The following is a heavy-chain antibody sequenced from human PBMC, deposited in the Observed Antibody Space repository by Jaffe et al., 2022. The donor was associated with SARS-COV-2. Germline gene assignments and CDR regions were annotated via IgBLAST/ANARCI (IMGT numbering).Heavy chain of an antibody. J-gene: IGHJ5*02. CDR2: IYHGGII. D-gene: IGHD6-19*01. V-gene: IGHV4-38-2*02. CDR1: GHSIRSAYY. CDR3: ARGSSGWVNWFDP. Sequence: QVQLQESGPGLVQPSETLSLICTVSGHSIRSAYYWGWIRQPPGKGLEWIGSIYHGGIIYYNPSLKSRVTISVDTSNNQFSLRLSSVTAADTAVYYCARGSSGWVNWFDPWGQGTLVTVSS.